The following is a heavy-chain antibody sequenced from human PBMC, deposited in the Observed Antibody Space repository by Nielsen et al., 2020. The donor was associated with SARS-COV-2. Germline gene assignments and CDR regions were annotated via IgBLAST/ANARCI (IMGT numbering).Heavy chain of an antibody. CDR3: ANGLWSDY. CDR1: GFTFSGSA. J-gene: IGHJ4*02. D-gene: IGHD2-21*01. V-gene: IGHV3-73*01. Sequence: GGSLRLSCVASGFTFSGSAMHWVRQASGKGLEWLGRIRSYANEYATAYAASVKGRFTISRDDSKNTAYLQMNSLRAEDTAVYYCANGLWSDYWGQGTLVTVSS. CDR2: IRSYANEYAT.